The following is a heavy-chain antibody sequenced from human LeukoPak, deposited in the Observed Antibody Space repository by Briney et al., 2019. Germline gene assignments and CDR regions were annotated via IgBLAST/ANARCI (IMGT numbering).Heavy chain of an antibody. D-gene: IGHD3-22*01. V-gene: IGHV1-69*13. CDR2: IIPIFGTA. J-gene: IGHJ6*03. Sequence: SVKVSCKASGGIFSSYAISWVRQAPGQGLEWMGGIIPIFGTANYAQKFQGRVTITADESTSTAYMELSSLRSEDTAVYYCARHSYDSSDFHYMDVWGKGTTVTISS. CDR3: ARHSYDSSDFHYMDV. CDR1: GGIFSSYA.